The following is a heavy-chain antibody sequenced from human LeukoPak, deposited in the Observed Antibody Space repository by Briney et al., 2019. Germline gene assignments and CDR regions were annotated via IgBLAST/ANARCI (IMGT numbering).Heavy chain of an antibody. J-gene: IGHJ4*02. CDR1: GGSFSGYY. D-gene: IGHD2-8*02. CDR2: INHSGST. Sequence: SETLSLTCAVYGGSFSGYYWSWIRQPPGKGLEWIGEINHSGSTNYNPSLKSRVTISVDTSKNQFSLKLSSVTAADTAVYYCARVGAGGVDYWGQGTLVTVSS. CDR3: ARVGAGGVDY. V-gene: IGHV4-34*01.